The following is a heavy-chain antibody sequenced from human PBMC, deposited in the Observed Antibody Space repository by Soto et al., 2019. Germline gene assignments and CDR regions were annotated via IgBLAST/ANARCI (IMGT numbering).Heavy chain of an antibody. D-gene: IGHD1-26*01. V-gene: IGHV3-23*01. CDR1: GFTFSSYA. Sequence: PGGSLRLSCAASGFTFSSYAMSWVRQAPGKGLEWVSAISGSGGSTYYADSVKGRFTISRDNSKNTLYLQMNSLGAEDTTVYYCAKGMSGSYSSFDYWGQGTLVTVSS. CDR2: ISGSGGST. J-gene: IGHJ4*02. CDR3: AKGMSGSYSSFDY.